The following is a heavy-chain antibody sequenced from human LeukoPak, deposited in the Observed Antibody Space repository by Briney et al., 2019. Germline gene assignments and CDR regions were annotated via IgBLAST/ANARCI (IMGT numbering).Heavy chain of an antibody. D-gene: IGHD3-10*01. Sequence: SETLSLTCTVSGGSISTSSYYWGWIRQPPGKGLEWIGNIYYGGSTYYNPSLKSRVTMSVDTSKNQFSLKLSSVTAADTAVYYCARDRGAYYFDSWGQGTLVTVSS. CDR3: ARDRGAYYFDS. CDR1: GGSISTSSYY. V-gene: IGHV4-39*07. CDR2: IYYGGST. J-gene: IGHJ4*02.